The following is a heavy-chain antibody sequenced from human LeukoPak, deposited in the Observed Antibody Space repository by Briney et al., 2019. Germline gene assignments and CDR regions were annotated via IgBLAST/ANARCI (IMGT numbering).Heavy chain of an antibody. J-gene: IGHJ4*02. CDR1: GGSVSSGSYY. V-gene: IGHV4-61*01. CDR3: ARELAVAGKGGYDY. CDR2: IYYSGST. Sequence: SETLSLTCTVSGGSVSSGSYYWSWIRQPPGKGLEWIGYIYYSGSTNYNPSLKSRVTISVDTSKNQFSLKLSSVTAADTAVYYCARELAVAGKGGYDYWGPGTLVTVSS. D-gene: IGHD6-19*01.